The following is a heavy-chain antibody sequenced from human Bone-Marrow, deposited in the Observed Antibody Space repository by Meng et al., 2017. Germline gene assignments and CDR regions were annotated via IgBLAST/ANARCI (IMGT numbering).Heavy chain of an antibody. CDR2: IIPIFGTA. D-gene: IGHD3-3*01. CDR3: ARGVRGRRPRFLEWLLLDWFDP. J-gene: IGHJ5*02. CDR1: GGTFSSYA. V-gene: IGHV1-69*05. Sequence: SVKVSCKASGGTFSSYAISWVRQAPGQGLEWMGGIIPIFGTANYAQKFQGRVTITTDESTSTAYMELSSLRSEDTAVYYCARGVRGRRPRFLEWLLLDWFDPWGQGTLVTVSS.